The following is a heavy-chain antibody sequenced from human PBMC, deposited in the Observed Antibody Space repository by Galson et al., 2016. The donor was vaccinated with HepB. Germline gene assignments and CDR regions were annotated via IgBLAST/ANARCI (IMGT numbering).Heavy chain of an antibody. CDR3: ARHRSGIAAD. CDR1: GYSFSSYW. J-gene: IGHJ4*02. V-gene: IGHV5-51*01. D-gene: IGHD6-13*01. CDR2: IFPRDSDI. Sequence: QSGAEVKKPGESLKISCKGSGYSFSSYWIGWVRQMPGKGPEWMGIIFPRDSDIRYSPSFEGQVSISADKSINTAYLHWSSLKASDTAMYFCARHRSGIAADWGQGTLVTASS.